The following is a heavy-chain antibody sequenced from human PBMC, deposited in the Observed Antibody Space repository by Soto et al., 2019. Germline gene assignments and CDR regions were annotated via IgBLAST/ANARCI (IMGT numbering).Heavy chain of an antibody. V-gene: IGHV1-69*12. J-gene: IGHJ6*02. D-gene: IGHD2-8*01. CDR2: IIPIFPTP. CDR3: ARDNDRQQLGANYYYIMDV. CDR1: GGTFRTNA. Sequence: QVQLVQSGAEVKKPGSSVKISCKASGGTFRTNAFSWVRQAPGQGLEWMGGIIPIFPTPDYAQKFQGRVTITADESTTTTSMELSSLRSEDTATYYCARDNDRQQLGANYYYIMDVWGQGTTVTVSS.